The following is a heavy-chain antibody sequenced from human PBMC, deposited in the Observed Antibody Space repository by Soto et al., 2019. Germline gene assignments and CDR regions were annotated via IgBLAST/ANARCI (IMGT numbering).Heavy chain of an antibody. CDR1: GGTFSSYA. V-gene: IGHV1-69*12. Sequence: QVQLVQSGAEVKKPGASVKVSCKASGGTFSSYAISWVRQAPGQGLEWMGGVIPIFGTANYAQKFQGSVTITADESTSTAYIELSSLRSEDTAVYYCARDFGIVLVPVAKSGGFGPWGQGTLVTVSS. J-gene: IGHJ5*02. D-gene: IGHD2-2*01. CDR2: VIPIFGTA. CDR3: ARDFGIVLVPVAKSGGFGP.